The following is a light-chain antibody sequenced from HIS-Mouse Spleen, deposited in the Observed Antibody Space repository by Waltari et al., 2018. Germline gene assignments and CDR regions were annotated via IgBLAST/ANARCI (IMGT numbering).Light chain of an antibody. V-gene: IGLV3-25*03. J-gene: IGLJ3*02. CDR2: KDS. CDR1: ALPKQY. Sequence: SYELTQPPSVSVSPGQTARITCSGDALPKQYAYWYQQKPGQAPVLVIYKDSERPSGIPERFSGSSSGITVTLTISGVQAEDEADYYCQSADSSGTGWVFGGGTKLTVL. CDR3: QSADSSGTGWV.